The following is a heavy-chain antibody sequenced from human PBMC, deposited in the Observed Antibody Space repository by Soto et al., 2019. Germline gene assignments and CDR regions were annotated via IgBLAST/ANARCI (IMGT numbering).Heavy chain of an antibody. V-gene: IGHV1-18*01. D-gene: IGHD3-22*01. CDR3: ARFSDYYDSSGYYSRGQYDY. CDR2: ISAYNGNT. Sequence: ASVKVSCKASGYTFTSYGISWVRQAPGQGLEWMGWISAYNGNTNYAQKLQGRVTMTTDTSTSTAYMELRSLRSDDTAVYYCARFSDYYDSSGYYSRGQYDYWGQGTLVTSPQ. CDR1: GYTFTSYG. J-gene: IGHJ4*02.